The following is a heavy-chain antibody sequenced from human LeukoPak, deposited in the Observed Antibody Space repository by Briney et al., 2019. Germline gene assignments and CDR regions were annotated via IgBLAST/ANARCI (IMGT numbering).Heavy chain of an antibody. J-gene: IGHJ5*02. Sequence: ASVKVSCKASGYTCTSHGISWVRQAPGQGLEWMGWISVYNGDTKFAQKFQGRVTMTTDTSTSTAYMELKSLRSDDTAMYYCARGWDSSSSSGVWGWTDRWGQGTLVTVSS. D-gene: IGHD6-13*01. CDR3: ARGWDSSSSSGVWGWTDR. CDR1: GYTCTSHG. CDR2: ISVYNGDT. V-gene: IGHV1-18*04.